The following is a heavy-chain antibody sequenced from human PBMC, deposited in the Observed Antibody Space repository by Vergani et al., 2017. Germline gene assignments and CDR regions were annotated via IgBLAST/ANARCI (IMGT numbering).Heavy chain of an antibody. Sequence: EVQLVESGGGLVQPGGSLRLSCAASGFTFSSYSMNWVRQAPGKGLEWVSYISSSSSTIYYADPVKGRFTISRDNAKNSLYLQMNSLRAEDTAVYYCAKPMEGGTDDFDYWGQGTLVTVSS. V-gene: IGHV3-48*01. CDR2: ISSSSSTI. CDR1: GFTFSSYS. CDR3: AKPMEGGTDDFDY. D-gene: IGHD5-24*01. J-gene: IGHJ4*02.